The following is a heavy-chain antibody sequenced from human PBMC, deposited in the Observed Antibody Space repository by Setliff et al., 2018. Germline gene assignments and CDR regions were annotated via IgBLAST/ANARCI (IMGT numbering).Heavy chain of an antibody. CDR3: ARDGSVRGVDEYFDY. D-gene: IGHD1-26*01. J-gene: IGHJ4*02. CDR1: GFTFTNYI. V-gene: IGHV3-33*08. Sequence: SLKISCAASGFTFTNYIIHWVRQAPGKGLEWVAAIWYDGSNKYYADSVKGRFAISRDNSKSTLYLQMNNLRAEDTAVYFCARDGSVRGVDEYFDYWGQGTLVTVSS. CDR2: IWYDGSNK.